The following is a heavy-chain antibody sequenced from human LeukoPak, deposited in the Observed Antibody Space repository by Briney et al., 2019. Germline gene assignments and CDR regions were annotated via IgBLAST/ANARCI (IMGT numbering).Heavy chain of an antibody. V-gene: IGHV1-69*01. D-gene: IGHD2-2*01. CDR2: ILPIFGTA. CDR3: ARGWGGYCSSTSCYAMIDP. CDR1: GDTFSTYA. J-gene: IGHJ5*02. Sequence: ASVKVSCKASGDTFSTYAISWVRQAPGQGLEWMGGILPIFGTANYAQKFQGRVTITADESTSTAYMELSSLRSEDTAVYYCARGWGGYCSSTSCYAMIDPWGQGTLVTVSS.